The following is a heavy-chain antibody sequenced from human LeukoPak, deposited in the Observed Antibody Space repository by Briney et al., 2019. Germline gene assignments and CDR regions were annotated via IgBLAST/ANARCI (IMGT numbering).Heavy chain of an antibody. CDR1: GFIFNTYV. Sequence: GGSLRLSCAASGFIFNTYVMTWVRQAPGKGLEWMSGISGSGGSTYYADPVEGRFTISRDNSKNTLYLQMNNLRAEDTAMYYCAKGTYSGNSYHFDYWGQGALVTVSS. CDR3: AKGTYSGNSYHFDY. D-gene: IGHD1-26*01. CDR2: ISGSGGST. V-gene: IGHV3-23*01. J-gene: IGHJ4*02.